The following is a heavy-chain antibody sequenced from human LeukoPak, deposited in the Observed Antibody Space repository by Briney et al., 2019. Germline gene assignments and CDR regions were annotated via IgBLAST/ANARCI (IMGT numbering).Heavy chain of an antibody. CDR3: ARATKAGDVTWEAGTLYFQH. J-gene: IGHJ1*01. CDR2: INPSGGST. Sequence: ASVKVSCKASGYTFTGYYMHWVRQAPGQGLEWMGIINPSGGSTSYAQKFQGRVTMTRDTSTSTVYMELSSLRSEDTAVYYCARATKAGDVTWEAGTLYFQHWGQGTLVTVSS. D-gene: IGHD6-19*01. CDR1: GYTFTGYY. V-gene: IGHV1-46*01.